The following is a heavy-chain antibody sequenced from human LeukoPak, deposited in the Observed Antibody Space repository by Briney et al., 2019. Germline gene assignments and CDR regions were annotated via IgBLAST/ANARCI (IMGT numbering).Heavy chain of an antibody. Sequence: AGGSLRLSCAASGFTFSSYWMLWVRQAPGKGLVWVSRINADGSNTNYADSVKGRFTISRDNSKNTLYLQMNSLRVDDTAVYYCSTSPSWGVWGKGTTVTVSS. J-gene: IGHJ6*04. CDR3: STSPSWGV. V-gene: IGHV3-74*01. D-gene: IGHD3-16*01. CDR1: GFTFSSYW. CDR2: INADGSNT.